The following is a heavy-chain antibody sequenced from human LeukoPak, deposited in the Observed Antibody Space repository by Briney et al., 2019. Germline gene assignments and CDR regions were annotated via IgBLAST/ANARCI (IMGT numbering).Heavy chain of an antibody. CDR1: GGSISSYY. J-gene: IGHJ3*02. V-gene: IGHV4-59*01. Sequence: WETLSLTCTVSGGSISSYYWSWIRQPPGKGLEWIGYIYYSGSTNYNPSLKSRVTISVDTSKNQFSLKLSSVTAADTAVYYCARGLSGWGNAFDIWGQGTMVTVSS. D-gene: IGHD6-19*01. CDR3: ARGLSGWGNAFDI. CDR2: IYYSGST.